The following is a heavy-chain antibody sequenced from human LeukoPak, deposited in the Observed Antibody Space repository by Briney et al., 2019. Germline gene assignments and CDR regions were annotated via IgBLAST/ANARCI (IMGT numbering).Heavy chain of an antibody. V-gene: IGHV3-9*03. CDR3: AKAHYYDSSGYYYLDY. CDR1: GFTFDDYA. J-gene: IGHJ4*02. Sequence: GGSLRLSCAASGFTFDDYAMHWVRHAPGKGLEWVSGISWNSGSIGYADSVKGRFTISRDNAKNSLYLQMNSLRAEDMALYYCAKAHYYDSSGYYYLDYWGQGTLVTVSS. D-gene: IGHD3-22*01. CDR2: ISWNSGSI.